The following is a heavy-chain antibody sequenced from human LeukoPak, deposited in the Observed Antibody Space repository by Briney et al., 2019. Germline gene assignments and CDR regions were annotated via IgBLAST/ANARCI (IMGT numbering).Heavy chain of an antibody. D-gene: IGHD6-19*01. Sequence: TGGPLRLFCAASGFSFSTHWMHWVRQAPGKGLVCVAQINSDGSRTRYADAVKGRFTISRDHAKNTLYLEIISLRAEDTAVYYCGGLTVVARDQWGQGALVTDCS. CDR2: INSDGSRT. CDR1: GFSFSTHW. J-gene: IGHJ4*02. CDR3: GGLTVVARDQ. V-gene: IGHV3-74*01.